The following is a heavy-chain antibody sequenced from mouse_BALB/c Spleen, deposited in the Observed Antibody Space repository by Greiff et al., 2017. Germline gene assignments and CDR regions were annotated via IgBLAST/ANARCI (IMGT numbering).Heavy chain of an antibody. CDR3: ARAPFITTATLFAY. D-gene: IGHD1-2*01. J-gene: IGHJ3*01. CDR1: GYTFSSYW. CDR2: ILPGSGST. Sequence: QVQLQQSGAELMKPGASVKISCKATGYTFSSYWIEWVKQRPGHGLEWIGEILPGSGSTNYNEKFKGKATFTADTSSNTAYMQLSSLTSEDSAVYYCARAPFITTATLFAYWGQGTLVTVSA. V-gene: IGHV1-9*01.